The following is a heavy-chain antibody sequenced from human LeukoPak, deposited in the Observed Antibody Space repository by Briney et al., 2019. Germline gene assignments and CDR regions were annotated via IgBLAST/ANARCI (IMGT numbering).Heavy chain of an antibody. CDR3: ARDAGATPYFDY. CDR1: GFTFSSYE. V-gene: IGHV3-48*03. D-gene: IGHD1-26*01. Sequence: PGGSLRLSCAASGFTFSSYEMNWVRQAPGKGLEWVSYISSSGSTIYYADSAKGRFTISRDNAKNSLYLQMNSLRAEDTAVYYCARDAGATPYFDYWGQGTLVTVSS. J-gene: IGHJ4*02. CDR2: ISSSGSTI.